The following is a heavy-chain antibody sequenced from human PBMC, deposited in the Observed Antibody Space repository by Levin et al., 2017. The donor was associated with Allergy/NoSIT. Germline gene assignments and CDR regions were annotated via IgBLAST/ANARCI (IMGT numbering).Heavy chain of an antibody. J-gene: IGHJ3*02. D-gene: IGHD5-18*01. CDR2: IYWDDDK. Sequence: SGPTLVKPTQTLTLTCTFSGFSLSTYGVGVGWIRQPPGKALEWLALIYWDDDKHYSPYLKSRLTITKDTSKNQVVLTMTNMDPVDTATYYCAHRRQIAGYTSARGGLDIWGQGTMVTVSS. V-gene: IGHV2-5*02. CDR3: AHRRQIAGYTSARGGLDI. CDR1: GFSLSTYGVG.